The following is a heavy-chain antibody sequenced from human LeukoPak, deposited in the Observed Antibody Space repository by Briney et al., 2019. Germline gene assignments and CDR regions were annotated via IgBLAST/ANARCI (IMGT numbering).Heavy chain of an antibody. Sequence: ASVKVPFKASGYTFTSYYIHWVRQAPGQGLEWMGIINPSGGSTDYAQNFQGRVTMTRDTYTTTVYMELSSLRSEDTAVYYCARARGSGSYYGHDYYYYSYMDVWGKGTTVIVSS. D-gene: IGHD3-10*01. CDR2: INPSGGST. CDR1: GYTFTSYY. V-gene: IGHV1-46*01. J-gene: IGHJ6*03. CDR3: ARARGSGSYYGHDYYYYSYMDV.